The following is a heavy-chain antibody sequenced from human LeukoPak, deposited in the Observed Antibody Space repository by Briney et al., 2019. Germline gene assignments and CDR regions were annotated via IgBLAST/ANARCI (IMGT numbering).Heavy chain of an antibody. V-gene: IGHV1-18*01. J-gene: IGHJ1*01. Sequence: ASVKVSCKAAGYTFSSYGISWVRQAPGQGLEWMGWISAYNGNTNYAQKLQGRVTMTTDTSTSTVYMELRSLRSDDTAVYYCARGPAIAVAGKGYFLHWGQGTLVTVSS. CDR2: ISAYNGNT. CDR1: GYTFSSYG. D-gene: IGHD6-19*01. CDR3: ARGPAIAVAGKGYFLH.